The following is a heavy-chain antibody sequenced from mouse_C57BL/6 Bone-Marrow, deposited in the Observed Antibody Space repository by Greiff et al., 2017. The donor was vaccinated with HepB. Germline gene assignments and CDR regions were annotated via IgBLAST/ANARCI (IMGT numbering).Heavy chain of an antibody. J-gene: IGHJ2*01. CDR1: GYTFTSYW. V-gene: IGHV1-64*01. D-gene: IGHD1-1*01. Sequence: QVQLQQPGAELVKPGASVKLSCKASGYTFTSYWMHWVKQRPGQGLEWIGMIHPNSGSTNYNEKFKSKATLTVDKSSSTAYMQLSSLTSEDSAVYYWARGRVITTVVAPYYFDYWGQGTTLTVSS. CDR3: ARGRVITTVVAPYYFDY. CDR2: IHPNSGST.